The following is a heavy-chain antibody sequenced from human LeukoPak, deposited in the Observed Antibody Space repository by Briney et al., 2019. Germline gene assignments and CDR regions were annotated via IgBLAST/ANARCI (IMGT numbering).Heavy chain of an antibody. CDR2: ISSSSSYI. V-gene: IGHV3-21*01. CDR1: GFTFSSYS. D-gene: IGHD6-13*01. Sequence: GGSLRFSCAASGFTFSSYSMNWVRQAPGKGLEWVSSISSSSSYIYYAVSVKGRFTISRDNAKNSLYLQMNSLRAEDTAVYYCARGEEEQQLVGYYGMGVWGQGTTVTVSS. J-gene: IGHJ6*02. CDR3: ARGEEEQQLVGYYGMGV.